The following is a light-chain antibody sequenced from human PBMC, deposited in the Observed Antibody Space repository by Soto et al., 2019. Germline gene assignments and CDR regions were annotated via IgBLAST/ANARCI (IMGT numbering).Light chain of an antibody. Sequence: QSVLTQPPSVSAAPGQKVTISCSGSSSNIGNNYVSWYQQFPGTAPKLLIYGNRNRPSGVPDRFSGSKSGTSASLAITGLQAEDEATYYCQSCDSSLSGSGVFGTGTKVTVL. CDR3: QSCDSSLSGSGV. J-gene: IGLJ1*01. V-gene: IGLV1-40*01. CDR1: SSNIGNNY. CDR2: GNR.